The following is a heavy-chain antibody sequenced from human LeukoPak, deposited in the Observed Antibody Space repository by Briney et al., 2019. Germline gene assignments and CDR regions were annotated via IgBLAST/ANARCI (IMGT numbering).Heavy chain of an antibody. D-gene: IGHD2-2*01. CDR2: IIPIFGTA. Sequence: SVKVSCKASGGTFSSYAISWVRQASGQGLEWMGGIIPIFGTANYAQKFQGRVTITADESTSTAYMELSSLRSEDTAVYYCAREEGGCSSTSCYGQFGYWGQGTLVTVSS. V-gene: IGHV1-69*01. CDR3: AREEGGCSSTSCYGQFGY. J-gene: IGHJ4*02. CDR1: GGTFSSYA.